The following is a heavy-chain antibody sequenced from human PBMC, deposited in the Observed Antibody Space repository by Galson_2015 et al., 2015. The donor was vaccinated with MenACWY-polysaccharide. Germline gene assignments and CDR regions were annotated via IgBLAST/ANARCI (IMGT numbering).Heavy chain of an antibody. CDR3: VRGDSGGGDY. D-gene: IGHD3-22*01. Sequence: SLRLSCAASGFTFSTYWMNWVRQVPGKGLVWVSHINYDGRTTSYADSVRGRFTISRDNAKSTLYLQMSSLRAEDTAIYYCVRGDSGGGDYWGQGTLVTVSS. CDR1: GFTFSTYW. V-gene: IGHV3-74*01. J-gene: IGHJ4*02. CDR2: INYDGRTT.